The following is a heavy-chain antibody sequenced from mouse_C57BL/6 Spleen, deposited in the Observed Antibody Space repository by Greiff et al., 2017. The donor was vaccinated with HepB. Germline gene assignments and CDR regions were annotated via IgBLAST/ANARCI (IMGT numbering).Heavy chain of an antibody. CDR3: ARRRDGYYGYFDV. D-gene: IGHD2-3*01. V-gene: IGHV5-9*01. CDR1: GFTFSSYT. J-gene: IGHJ1*03. Sequence: EVQVVESGGGLVKPGGSLKLSCAASGFTFSSYTMSWVRQTPEKRLEWVATISGGGGNTYYPDSVKGRFTISRDNAKNTLYLQMSSLRSEDTALYYCARRRDGYYGYFDVWGTGTTVTVSS. CDR2: ISGGGGNT.